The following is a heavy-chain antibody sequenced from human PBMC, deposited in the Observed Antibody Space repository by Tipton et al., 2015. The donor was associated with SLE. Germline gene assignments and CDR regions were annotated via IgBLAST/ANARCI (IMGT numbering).Heavy chain of an antibody. D-gene: IGHD5-24*01. CDR3: ARGVRDGYNYYFDY. CDR2: KHYTGST. J-gene: IGHJ4*02. Sequence: TLSLTCTVSGDPISSYYWSWIRQSPGKGLEWIGYKHYTGSTNYNPSLKSRVTISVDTSKNQFSLKLSSVTAADTAVYYCARGVRDGYNYYFDYWGQGTLVTVSS. V-gene: IGHV4-59*07. CDR1: GDPISSYY.